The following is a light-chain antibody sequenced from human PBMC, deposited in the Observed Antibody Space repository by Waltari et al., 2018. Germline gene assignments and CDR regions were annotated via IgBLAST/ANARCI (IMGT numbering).Light chain of an antibody. Sequence: ILLTQPPDTLSLSPGERATLSCRASQSIGTFLVWYQQKPGQAPRLLIYAASTRATGIPDRFSGSGSGTDFSLIISRLEPEDFAVYYCQHYVRLPVTFGQGTKVEIK. CDR1: QSIGTF. V-gene: IGKV3-20*01. CDR3: QHYVRLPVT. J-gene: IGKJ1*01. CDR2: AAS.